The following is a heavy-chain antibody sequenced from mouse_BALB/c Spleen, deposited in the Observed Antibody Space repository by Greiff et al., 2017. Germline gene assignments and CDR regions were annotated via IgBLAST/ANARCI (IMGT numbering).Heavy chain of an antibody. V-gene: IGHV14-3*02. CDR1: GFNFTDTY. J-gene: IGHJ4*01. Sequence: VQLQQSGAELVKPGASVKLSCTASGFNFTDTYMHWVKQRPEQGLEWLGRIDPANGNTKYDPKFQGMATITADTSSNTAYLQLSNLTSEDTAVCYCARAGGGYAMDYWGQGTSVTVSS. CDR3: ARAGGGYAMDY. CDR2: IDPANGNT.